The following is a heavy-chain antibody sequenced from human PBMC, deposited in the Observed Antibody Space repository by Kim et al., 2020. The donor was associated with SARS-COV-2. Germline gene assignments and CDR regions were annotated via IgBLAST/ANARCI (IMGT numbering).Heavy chain of an antibody. CDR1: GYTFTSYG. D-gene: IGHD6-13*01. Sequence: ASVKVSCKASGYTFTSYGISWVRQAPGQGLEWMGWISAYNGNTNYAQKLQGRVTMTTDTSTSTAYMELRSLRSDDTAVYYCARGRSDSSSWYEGKYYFDYWGQGTLVTVSS. CDR2: ISAYNGNT. J-gene: IGHJ4*02. V-gene: IGHV1-18*01. CDR3: ARGRSDSSSWYEGKYYFDY.